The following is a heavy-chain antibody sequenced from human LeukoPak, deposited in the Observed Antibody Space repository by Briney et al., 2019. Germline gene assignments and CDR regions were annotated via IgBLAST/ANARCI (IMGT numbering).Heavy chain of an antibody. CDR1: GFTFSSYA. V-gene: IGHV3-23*01. Sequence: GGSLRLSCAASGFTFSSYAMSWVRQAPGKGLEWVSAISGSGGSTYYADSVKGRFTISRDNSKNTLYLQMNSLRADDTAVYYCAKVLQAQSSGLLNILWWLRWGQGTLVTVSS. CDR3: AKVLQAQSSGLLNILWWLR. D-gene: IGHD3-10*01. J-gene: IGHJ4*02. CDR2: ISGSGGST.